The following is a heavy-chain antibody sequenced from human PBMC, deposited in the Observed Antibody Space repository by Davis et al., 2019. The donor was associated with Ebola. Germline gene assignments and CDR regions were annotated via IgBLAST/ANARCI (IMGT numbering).Heavy chain of an antibody. Sequence: GASLKISCAASGLSIHMYWMTWVRQAPGNGLEWVANIKEDGSEKYYVDAVKGRFTISRDNAKNSLYLQMNSLTADDTAVYYCARDVGVEFDYWGQGTLVTVSS. CDR2: IKEDGSEK. D-gene: IGHD3-10*01. CDR3: ARDVGVEFDY. J-gene: IGHJ4*02. CDR1: GLSIHMYW. V-gene: IGHV3-7*03.